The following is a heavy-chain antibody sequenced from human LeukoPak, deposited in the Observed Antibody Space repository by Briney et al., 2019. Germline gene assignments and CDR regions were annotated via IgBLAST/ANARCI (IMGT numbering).Heavy chain of an antibody. Sequence: PSETLSLTCTGSGGSISSYHWSWIRQPPGKGLESIGYIYYSGSTNYNRSLKSRVTISVDTSKNQFSLKLSSVTAADTAVYYCARGLVSSSWGPYYYYGMDVWGQGTTVTVSS. D-gene: IGHD6-13*01. CDR1: GGSISSYH. CDR2: IYYSGST. J-gene: IGHJ6*02. CDR3: ARGLVSSSWGPYYYYGMDV. V-gene: IGHV4-59*01.